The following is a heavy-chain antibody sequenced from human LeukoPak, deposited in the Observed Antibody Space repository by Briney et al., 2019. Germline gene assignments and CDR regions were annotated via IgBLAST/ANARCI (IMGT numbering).Heavy chain of an antibody. CDR1: GGSFSGYY. CDR2: INHSGST. J-gene: IGHJ2*01. Sequence: KPSETLSLTCAVYGGSFSGYYWSWIRQPPGKGLEWIGEINHSGSTNYNPSLKSRVTISVDTSKNQFSLKLTSVTAADTAVYYCARGTGGWYFDLWGRGTLVTVSS. D-gene: IGHD3-16*01. V-gene: IGHV4-34*01. CDR3: ARGTGGWYFDL.